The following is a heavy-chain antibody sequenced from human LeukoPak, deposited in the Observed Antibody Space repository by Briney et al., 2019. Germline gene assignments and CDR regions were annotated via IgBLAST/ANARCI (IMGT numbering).Heavy chain of an antibody. CDR3: ATGGGNFGY. Sequence: GGSLRLSCAVSGITFSSYWMIWVRQAPGKGLEWVANIKQGGAEKYYVDSVKGRFTISRDNANNSLYLQMNSLRAEDTAVYYCATGGGNFGYWGQGTLVTVSS. D-gene: IGHD3-16*01. CDR2: IKQGGAEK. V-gene: IGHV3-7*01. CDR1: GITFSSYW. J-gene: IGHJ4*02.